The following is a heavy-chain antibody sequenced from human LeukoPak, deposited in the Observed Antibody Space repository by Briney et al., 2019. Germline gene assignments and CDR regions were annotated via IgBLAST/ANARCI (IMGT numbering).Heavy chain of an antibody. CDR1: GGTFSSYA. J-gene: IGHJ5*02. CDR2: IIPIFGTA. D-gene: IGHD6-6*01. Sequence: SVKVSCKASGGTFSSYAISWVRQAPGQGLEWMGGIIPIFGTANYAQKFQGRVTITTDESTSTAYMELSSLRSEDTAVYYCARDRSSSEWFDPWGQGTLVTVSS. V-gene: IGHV1-69*05. CDR3: ARDRSSSEWFDP.